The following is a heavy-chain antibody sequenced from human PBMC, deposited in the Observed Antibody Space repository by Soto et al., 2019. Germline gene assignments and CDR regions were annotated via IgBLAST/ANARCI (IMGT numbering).Heavy chain of an antibody. D-gene: IGHD6-13*01. V-gene: IGHV3-74*01. CDR3: VRGGYMHACEI. Sequence: EVQLVESGGGLVQPGGSLRLSCAASGFTFSSYWMYWVRQAPGKGLEWVSYMNNDGSYIIYAESVKGRFTFSRDNAKNTLYLQMNSLRAEDTAVYYCVRGGYMHACEIWGQGTMVTVSS. CDR1: GFTFSSYW. CDR2: MNNDGSYI. J-gene: IGHJ3*02.